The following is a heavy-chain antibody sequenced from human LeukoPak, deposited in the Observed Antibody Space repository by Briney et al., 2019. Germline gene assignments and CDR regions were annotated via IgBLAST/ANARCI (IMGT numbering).Heavy chain of an antibody. D-gene: IGHD1-1*01. CDR1: GFTFSSYA. Sequence: QPGRSLRLSCAASGFTFSSYAMHWVRQAPGKGLEWVAVISYDGSNKYYADSVKGRFTISRDNSKNTLYLQMNSLRAEDTAVYYCARGVFLVLDGGHAFDIWGQGTMVTVSS. CDR2: ISYDGSNK. V-gene: IGHV3-30*04. J-gene: IGHJ3*02. CDR3: ARGVFLVLDGGHAFDI.